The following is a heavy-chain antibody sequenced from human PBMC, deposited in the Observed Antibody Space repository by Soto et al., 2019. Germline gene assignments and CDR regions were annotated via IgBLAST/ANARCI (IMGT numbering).Heavy chain of an antibody. CDR2: ISGSGGST. D-gene: IGHD3-10*01. J-gene: IGHJ5*02. V-gene: IGHV3-23*01. Sequence: GGSLRLSCAASGLTFSSYAMSWVRQAPGKGLEWVSAISGSGGSTYYADSVKGRFTISRDNSKNTLYLQMNSLRAEDTAVYYCAKSPSLLPGSIVRSAIDPWGQGTLVTVSS. CDR3: AKSPSLLPGSIVRSAIDP. CDR1: GLTFSSYA.